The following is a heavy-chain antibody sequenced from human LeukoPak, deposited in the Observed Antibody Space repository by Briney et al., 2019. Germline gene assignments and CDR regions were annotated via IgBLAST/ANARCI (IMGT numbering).Heavy chain of an antibody. CDR3: ARGGGAAAGSEGAPYMDV. D-gene: IGHD6-13*01. V-gene: IGHV4-34*01. CDR2: INHSGST. J-gene: IGHJ6*03. Sequence: SETLSLTCAVYGGSFSGYYWSWIRQPPGKGLEWIGEINHSGSTNYNPPLKSRVTISVDTSKNQFSLKLSSVTAADTAVYYCARGGGAAAGSEGAPYMDVWGKGTTVTVSS. CDR1: GGSFSGYY.